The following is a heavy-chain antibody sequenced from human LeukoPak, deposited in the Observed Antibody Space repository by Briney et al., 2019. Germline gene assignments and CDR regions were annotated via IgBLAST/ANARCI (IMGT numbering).Heavy chain of an antibody. CDR2: IRNDGSII. D-gene: IGHD5-18*01. Sequence: GGSLRLSCAASGFTFSSYGMHWIRQAPGKGLEWVAFIRNDGSIIYNADSVKGRFTISRDNSKNTLYLQMNSLRAEDTAVYYCAVAIQLWSDFDYWGQGTLVTVSS. CDR3: AVAIQLWSDFDY. CDR1: GFTFSSYG. V-gene: IGHV3-30*02. J-gene: IGHJ4*02.